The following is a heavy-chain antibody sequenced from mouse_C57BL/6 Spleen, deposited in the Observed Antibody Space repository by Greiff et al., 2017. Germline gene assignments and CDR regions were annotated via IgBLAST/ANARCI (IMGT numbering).Heavy chain of an antibody. Sequence: QVQLQQPGAELVRPGSSVKLSCKASGYTFTSYWMHWVKQRPVQGLEWIGNIDPSDSDTNYNQKFKDKATLTVDTSSSTAYMQLSSLTSADSAVYDSARKGLTGTNFDDWGQGTTLTVSS. J-gene: IGHJ2*01. CDR3: ARKGLTGTNFDD. CDR1: GYTFTSYW. V-gene: IGHV1-52*01. D-gene: IGHD4-1*01. CDR2: IDPSDSDT.